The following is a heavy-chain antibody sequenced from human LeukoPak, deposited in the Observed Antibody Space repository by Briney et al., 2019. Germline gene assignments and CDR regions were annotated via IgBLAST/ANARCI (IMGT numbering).Heavy chain of an antibody. D-gene: IGHD1-26*01. V-gene: IGHV4-61*02. Sequence: SETLSLTCTVSGGSISSGSYYWSWIRQPAGKGLEWIGRIYTSGSTNFNPSLKNRVIISVDTSKNQFSLRLFSVTAADTAVYYCARGQGATVPQVGKNWFDPWGQGTLVTVSS. CDR3: ARGQGATVPQVGKNWFDP. CDR2: IYTSGST. CDR1: GGSISSGSYY. J-gene: IGHJ5*02.